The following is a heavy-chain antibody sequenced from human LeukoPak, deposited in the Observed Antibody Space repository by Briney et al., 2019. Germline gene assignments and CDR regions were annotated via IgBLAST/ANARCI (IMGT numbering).Heavy chain of an antibody. Sequence: SETLSLTCTVSGGSISSGGYYWSWIRQHPGKGLEWIGYIYYSGSTYYNPSLKSRVTISVDTSKNQFSLKLSSVTAADTAVYYCAREGSANWHDYWGQGTLVTVSS. J-gene: IGHJ4*02. CDR1: GGSISSGGYY. CDR3: AREGSANWHDY. CDR2: IYYSGST. D-gene: IGHD7-27*01. V-gene: IGHV4-31*03.